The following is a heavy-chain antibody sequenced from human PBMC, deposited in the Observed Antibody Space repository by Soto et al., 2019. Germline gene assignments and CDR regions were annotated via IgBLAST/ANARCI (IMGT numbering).Heavy chain of an antibody. V-gene: IGHV1-18*01. Sequence: QVQLVQSGAEVKKPGASVKVSCKASGYTFTSYGISWVRQAPGQGLEWMGWISAYNGNTNYAQKLQGRVTMTTDTPTSTAYMELRSLRSDDTAVYYCARGYYDRPRPPADAFDIWGQGTMVTVSS. CDR3: ARGYYDRPRPPADAFDI. J-gene: IGHJ3*02. CDR1: GYTFTSYG. D-gene: IGHD3-22*01. CDR2: ISAYNGNT.